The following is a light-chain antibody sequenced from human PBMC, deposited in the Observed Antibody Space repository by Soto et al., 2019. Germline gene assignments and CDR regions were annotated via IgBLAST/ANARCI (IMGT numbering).Light chain of an antibody. Sequence: EIVLTQSPGSLSLSLGERATLSCRASQSVDSAFFAWYQQKPGQPPRLLMYGASRRATGIPDRFSGSGSGTDFTLSISRLEPEDFAVYYCQQDASSLSFGQGNKVSI. CDR2: GAS. CDR3: QQDASSLS. J-gene: IGKJ1*01. V-gene: IGKV3-20*01. CDR1: QSVDSAF.